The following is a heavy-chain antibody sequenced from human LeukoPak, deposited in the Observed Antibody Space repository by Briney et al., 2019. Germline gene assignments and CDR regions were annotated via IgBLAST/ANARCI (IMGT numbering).Heavy chain of an antibody. CDR2: IYSGGST. D-gene: IGHD3-22*01. Sequence: GGSLRLSCAASGFTVSSNYMSWVRQAPGKGLEGVSVIYSGGSTYYADSVKGRFTISRDNSKNTLYLQMNRLRAEDTAVYYCARESHYYDSSGGYTPIDYCGQGTLVTVSS. CDR3: ARESHYYDSSGGYTPIDY. CDR1: GFTVSSNY. V-gene: IGHV3-53*01. J-gene: IGHJ4*02.